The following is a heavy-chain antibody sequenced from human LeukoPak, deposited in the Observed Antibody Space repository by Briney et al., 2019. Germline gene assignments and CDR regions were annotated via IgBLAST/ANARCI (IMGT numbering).Heavy chain of an antibody. CDR1: GFTFSSYA. D-gene: IGHD5-18*01. CDR2: ISGSGDST. J-gene: IGHJ4*02. V-gene: IGHV3-23*01. CDR3: AGSLVDTAMVIGTN. Sequence: PGGSLRLSCAASGFTFSSYAMSWLRQAPGKGLEWVSVISGSGDSTYYADSVKGRFTISRDNSKNTLYLQMNSLRAEDTAVYYCAGSLVDTAMVIGTNWGQGTLVTVSS.